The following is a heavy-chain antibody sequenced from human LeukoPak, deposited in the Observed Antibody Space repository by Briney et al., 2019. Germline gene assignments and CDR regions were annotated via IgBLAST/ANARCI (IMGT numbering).Heavy chain of an antibody. CDR3: ARDSFRGKIDY. CDR2: IYYSGST. Sequence: SETLSLTCTVSGGSISSSSYYWGWIRQPPGKGLEWIGSIYYSGSTYYNPSLKSRVTISVDTSKNQFSLKLSSLTAADTAVYYCARDSFRGKIDYWGQGTLVTVSS. D-gene: IGHD3-16*01. J-gene: IGHJ4*02. CDR1: GGSISSSSYY. V-gene: IGHV4-39*07.